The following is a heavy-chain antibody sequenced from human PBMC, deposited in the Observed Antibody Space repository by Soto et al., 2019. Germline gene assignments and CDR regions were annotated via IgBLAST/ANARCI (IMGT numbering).Heavy chain of an antibody. Sequence: PGGSLRLSCAASGFSLSSYAMTWVRQAPGKGLEWVSHISGSGGSTDYAESVKGRFSISKDSVNNTLYLHMSSLRAEDTALYFCAKEGPYINSWSSAGYLQHWGLGTQVTVSS. D-gene: IGHD2-2*02. CDR1: GFSLSSYA. CDR3: AKEGPYINSWSSAGYLQH. J-gene: IGHJ1*01. CDR2: ISGSGGST. V-gene: IGHV3-23*01.